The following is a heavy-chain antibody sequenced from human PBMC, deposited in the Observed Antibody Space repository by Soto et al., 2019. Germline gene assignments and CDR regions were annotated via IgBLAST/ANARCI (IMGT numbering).Heavy chain of an antibody. Sequence: ASVKVSCKASGYTFTGYYMHWVRQAPGQGLESMGWINPNSGGTNYAQKFQGRVTMARGTSISTAYMELSRLRSDDTAVYYCATVTNDFWSCYPYGMDVWGQGTTGTVSS. CDR3: ATVTNDFWSCYPYGMDV. D-gene: IGHD3-3*01. V-gene: IGHV1-2*02. CDR2: INPNSGGT. CDR1: GYTFTGYY. J-gene: IGHJ6*02.